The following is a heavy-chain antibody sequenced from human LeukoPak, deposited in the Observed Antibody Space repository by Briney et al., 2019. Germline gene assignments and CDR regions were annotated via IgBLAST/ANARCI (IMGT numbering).Heavy chain of an antibody. V-gene: IGHV1-18*01. CDR2: ISAYNGNT. CDR3: AAEGFCSSTSCYMSGMDV. J-gene: IGHJ6*02. CDR1: GYTFTSYG. Sequence: ASVKVSCKASGYTFTSYGISWVRQAPGQGLEWMGWISAYNGNTNYAQKFQERVTITRDMSTSTAYMELSSLRSEDTAVYYCAAEGFCSSTSCYMSGMDVWGQGTTVTVSS. D-gene: IGHD2-2*02.